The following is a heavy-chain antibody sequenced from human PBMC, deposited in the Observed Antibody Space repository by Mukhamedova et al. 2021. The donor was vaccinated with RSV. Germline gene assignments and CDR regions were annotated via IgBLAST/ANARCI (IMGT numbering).Heavy chain of an antibody. V-gene: IGHV3-23*01. CDR3: AKVPTYYNSNLAY. Sequence: GETFYADSVKGRFTISRDNSRNTMYLQMDSLRAEDTAIYYCAKVPTYYNSNLAYWGQGTLGTVSS. D-gene: IGHD5-24*01. J-gene: IGHJ4*02. CDR2: GET.